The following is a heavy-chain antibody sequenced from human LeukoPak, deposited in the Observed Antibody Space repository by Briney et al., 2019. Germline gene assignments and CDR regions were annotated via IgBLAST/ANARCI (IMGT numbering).Heavy chain of an antibody. V-gene: IGHV3-23*01. CDR3: AKDKGYCSSTSCSPADY. Sequence: GGSLRLSCAASGFTFSSYAMSWVRQAPGKGLEWVSAISGSGGSTYYADSVKGRFTISRDNSKNTLYLQMNSLRAEDTAVYYWAKDKGYCSSTSCSPADYWGQGTLVTVSS. CDR1: GFTFSSYA. D-gene: IGHD2-2*01. J-gene: IGHJ4*02. CDR2: ISGSGGST.